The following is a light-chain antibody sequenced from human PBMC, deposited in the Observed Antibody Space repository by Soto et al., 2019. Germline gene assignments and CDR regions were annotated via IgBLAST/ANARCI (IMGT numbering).Light chain of an antibody. Sequence: QSVLTQPASVSASHGQSITISCTGTSSDIGSYNFVSWYQQHPGKAPKLMIYEGSKRPSGISDRFSGSKSGNTASLTISGLQAEEEADYFCFSYAGSSTYVFGTGTKVTVL. CDR1: SSDIGSYNF. V-gene: IGLV2-23*01. CDR2: EGS. J-gene: IGLJ1*01. CDR3: FSYAGSSTYV.